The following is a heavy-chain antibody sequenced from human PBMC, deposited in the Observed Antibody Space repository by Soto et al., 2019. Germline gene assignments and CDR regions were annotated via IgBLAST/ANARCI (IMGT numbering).Heavy chain of an antibody. CDR1: GYSFTSYW. J-gene: IGHJ6*03. V-gene: IGHV5-51*01. D-gene: IGHD2-8*02. CDR2: IYPGDSDT. CDR3: ARHTPDGVNHYYYYMDV. Sequence: GESLKISCKGSGYSFTSYWIGWVRQMPGKGLEWMGIIYPGDSDTRYSPSFQGQVTISADKSISTAYLQWSSLKASDTAMYYCARHTPDGVNHYYYYMDVWGKGTTVTVSS.